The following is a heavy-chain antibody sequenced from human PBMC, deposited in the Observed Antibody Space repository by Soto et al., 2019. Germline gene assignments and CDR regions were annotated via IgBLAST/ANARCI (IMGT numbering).Heavy chain of an antibody. Sequence: GGSLRLSCAASGFTFSIYWMSWVRQAPGKGLEWVANIKQDGSEKYYADSVKGRFTISRDNSKNTLYLQMNSLRAEDTAVYYCAKDRTWLGDYVDYWGQGTLVTVSS. J-gene: IGHJ4*02. D-gene: IGHD5-18*01. CDR3: AKDRTWLGDYVDY. V-gene: IGHV3-7*03. CDR1: GFTFSIYW. CDR2: IKQDGSEK.